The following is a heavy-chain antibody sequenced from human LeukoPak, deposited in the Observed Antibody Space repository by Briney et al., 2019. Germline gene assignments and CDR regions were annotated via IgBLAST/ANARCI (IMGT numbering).Heavy chain of an antibody. J-gene: IGHJ5*02. Sequence: SETLSLTCTVSGGSISSHYWSWIRQPPGKGLEWIGYIYYSGSTNYNPSLKSRVTISVDTSKNQFSLELSSVTAADTAVYYCAREGIAAAGGYNWFDPWGQGTLVTVSS. CDR2: IYYSGST. D-gene: IGHD6-13*01. V-gene: IGHV4-59*11. CDR1: GGSISSHY. CDR3: AREGIAAAGGYNWFDP.